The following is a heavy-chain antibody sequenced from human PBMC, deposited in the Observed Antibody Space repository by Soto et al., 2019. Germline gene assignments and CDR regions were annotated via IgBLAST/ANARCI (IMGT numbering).Heavy chain of an antibody. CDR3: TEGFYDSSGPDAFDI. V-gene: IGHV3-73*01. D-gene: IGHD3-22*01. CDR2: IRSKANSYAT. J-gene: IGHJ3*02. Sequence: GGSLRLSCAASGFTFSGSAMHWVRQASGKGLEWVGRIRSKANSYATAYAASVKGRFTISRDDSKNTAYLQMNSLKTEDTAVYYCTEGFYDSSGPDAFDIWGQGTMVTV. CDR1: GFTFSGSA.